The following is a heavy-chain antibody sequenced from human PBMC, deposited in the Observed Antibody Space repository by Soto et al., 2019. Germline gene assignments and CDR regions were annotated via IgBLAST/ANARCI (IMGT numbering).Heavy chain of an antibody. Sequence: SVKVSCKASGGTFSSYTISWVRQAPGQGLEWMGRIIPNFAITNFAQKFQGRITITADKATSTAYMELSSLRSEDTAMYYCASLGGGYCNSNTCYTYFDSWGQGTLVTVSS. CDR2: IIPNFAIT. CDR3: ASLGGGYCNSNTCYTYFDS. J-gene: IGHJ4*02. V-gene: IGHV1-69*02. CDR1: GGTFSSYT. D-gene: IGHD2-2*02.